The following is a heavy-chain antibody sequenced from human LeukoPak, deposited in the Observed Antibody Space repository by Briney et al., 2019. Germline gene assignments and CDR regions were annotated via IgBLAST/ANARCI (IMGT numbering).Heavy chain of an antibody. Sequence: GGSLRLSCAASGFTFSNYAMNWVRQAPGKGLEWVSLISGSGVNTYYADSVKGRFTISRDTSKNTVFLQMNSLRGEDTAVYYCAKDVRVGGGGMDVWGQGTPVTVSS. D-gene: IGHD1-26*01. CDR2: ISGSGVNT. J-gene: IGHJ6*02. V-gene: IGHV3-23*01. CDR1: GFTFSNYA. CDR3: AKDVRVGGGGMDV.